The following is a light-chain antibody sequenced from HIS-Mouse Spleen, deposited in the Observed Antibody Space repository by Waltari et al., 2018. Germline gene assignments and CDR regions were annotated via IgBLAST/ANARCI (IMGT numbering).Light chain of an antibody. CDR2: GNS. CDR1: SPHIGAGYD. V-gene: IGLV1-40*01. J-gene: IGLJ3*02. CDR3: QSYDSSLSGWV. Sequence: QSVLTQPPSVSRAPGQGVTISCTGSSPHIGAGYDLHWYQQRPGTAPKPLIYGNSNRPSVVPDRFSGSKAGTSASLAITGLQAEDEADYYCQSYDSSLSGWVFGGGTKLTVL.